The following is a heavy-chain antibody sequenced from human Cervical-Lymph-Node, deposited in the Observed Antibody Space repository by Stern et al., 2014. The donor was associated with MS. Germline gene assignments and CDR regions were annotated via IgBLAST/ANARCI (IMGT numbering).Heavy chain of an antibody. V-gene: IGHV3-11*01. CDR1: GFSFSDYY. J-gene: IGHJ4*02. D-gene: IGHD3-10*01. Sequence: VQLVESGGGLVKPGESLRLSCQASGFSFSDYYMTWIRQAPGKGLEWISFISSRGDLIYYADSVRGRFTISRDNAKNSLYLQLNSLRAGDTAVYYCVRADGSSDDYWGQGTLVTVSS. CDR3: VRADGSSDDY. CDR2: ISSRGDLI.